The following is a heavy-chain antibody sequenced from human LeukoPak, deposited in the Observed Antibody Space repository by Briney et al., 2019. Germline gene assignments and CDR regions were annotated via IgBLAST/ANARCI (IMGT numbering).Heavy chain of an antibody. Sequence: GGSLRLSCAASGFTFSSYEMNWARQAPGKGLEGGSYIRSSRSTIYYADSVKGRLTISRDNAKKALYLQINSLRAEDTAVYYCARGPYASGSYGRRGWVHYMDVWGKGTTVTVSS. J-gene: IGHJ6*03. CDR1: GFTFSSYE. CDR3: ARGPYASGSYGRRGWVHYMDV. CDR2: IRSSRSTI. D-gene: IGHD3-10*01. V-gene: IGHV3-48*03.